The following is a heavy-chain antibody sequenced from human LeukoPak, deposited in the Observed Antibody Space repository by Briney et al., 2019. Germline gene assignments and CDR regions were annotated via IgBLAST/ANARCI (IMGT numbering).Heavy chain of an antibody. V-gene: IGHV4-34*01. J-gene: IGHJ3*02. CDR1: GGSFSGYY. CDR3: ARALSARKIVVVPAAMTRGAFDI. D-gene: IGHD2-2*01. Sequence: SETLSLTCAVYGGSFSGYYWSWIRQPPGKGLEWIGEINHSGSTNYNPSLESRVTISVDTSKNQFSLKLSSVTAADTAVYYCARALSARKIVVVPAAMTRGAFDIWGQGTMVTVSS. CDR2: INHSGST.